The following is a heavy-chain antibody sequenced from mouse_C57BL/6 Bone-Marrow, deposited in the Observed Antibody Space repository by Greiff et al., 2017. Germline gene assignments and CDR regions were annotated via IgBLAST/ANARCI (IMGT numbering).Heavy chain of an antibody. V-gene: IGHV7-3*01. CDR1: GFTFTDYY. CDR2: IRNKANGYTT. Sequence: EVKVVESGGGLVQPGGSLSLSCAASGFTFTDYYMSWVRQPPGKALEWLGLIRNKANGYTTEYSASVKGRFTISRDNSHSILYLQMNALRAEDSATYYCARYKGFYAMDYWGQGTSVTVSS. D-gene: IGHD3-3*01. CDR3: ARYKGFYAMDY. J-gene: IGHJ4*01.